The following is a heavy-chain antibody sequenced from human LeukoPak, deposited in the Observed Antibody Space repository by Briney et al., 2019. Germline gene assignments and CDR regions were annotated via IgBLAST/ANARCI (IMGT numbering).Heavy chain of an antibody. Sequence: GGSLRLSCAASGFTFSSYSMNWVRQAPGKGLEWVSAIRPSGDNTYYGDSVKGRFTISRDNSKNTVYLQMNNMRVDDTAVYYCARGGSYLSAFDIWGQGTMVTVSS. CDR3: ARGGSYLSAFDI. CDR2: IRPSGDNT. J-gene: IGHJ3*02. CDR1: GFTFSSYS. V-gene: IGHV3-23*01. D-gene: IGHD1-26*01.